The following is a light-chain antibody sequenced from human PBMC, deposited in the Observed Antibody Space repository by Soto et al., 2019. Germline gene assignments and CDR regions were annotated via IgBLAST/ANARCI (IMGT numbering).Light chain of an antibody. V-gene: IGKV3-20*01. CDR1: QSISSRH. CDR2: AAS. Sequence: EIVLTQSPGTLSLSPGERATLSCRASQSISSRHLAWYQQKPGQAPRLLIYAASTRATDIPDKFSGSGSGADFTLSISRLEPEDFAVYYCQHYDTSLRTFGPGTKVEI. J-gene: IGKJ1*01. CDR3: QHYDTSLRT.